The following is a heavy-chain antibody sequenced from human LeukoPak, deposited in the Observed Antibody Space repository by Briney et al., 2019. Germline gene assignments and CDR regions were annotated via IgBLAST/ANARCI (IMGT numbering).Heavy chain of an antibody. J-gene: IGHJ4*02. V-gene: IGHV3-64*01. CDR3: AKGSGYSYGYFDY. CDR2: ISSDGGNT. CDR1: GFTFSNYP. D-gene: IGHD5-18*01. Sequence: PGGSLRLSCAASGFTFSNYPMYWVRQAPGKGLEYVSAISSDGGNTYYANSVKGRFTISRDNSMNTLYLQMGSLRAEDLAVYYCAKGSGYSYGYFDYWGQGTLVTVSS.